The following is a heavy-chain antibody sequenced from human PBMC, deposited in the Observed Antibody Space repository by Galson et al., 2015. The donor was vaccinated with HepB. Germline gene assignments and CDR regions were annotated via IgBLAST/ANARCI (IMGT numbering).Heavy chain of an antibody. CDR3: ARHPYGDYGGGGSFDY. Sequence: ETLSLTCTVSGGSINSYYWSWIRQPPGKRLEWIGYIYYSGSTNYNPSLKSRVTISVDTSKNQFSLKLSSVTAADTAVYYCARHPYGDYGGGGSFDYWGQGTLVTVSS. D-gene: IGHD4-17*01. CDR2: IYYSGST. CDR1: GGSINSYY. V-gene: IGHV4-59*08. J-gene: IGHJ4*02.